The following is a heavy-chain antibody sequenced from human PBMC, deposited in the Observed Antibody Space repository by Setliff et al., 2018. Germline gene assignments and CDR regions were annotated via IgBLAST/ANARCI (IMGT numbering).Heavy chain of an antibody. V-gene: IGHV4-39*01. CDR3: ARQMSPPGMARARGFNWFDP. Sequence: SETLSLTCSASGGPISSSSYYWVWIRQPPGKGLEWIGAIFYDGNSYYNPSLKGRVTVSVDTSKNVFSLKLRSVTAADTSVYYCARQMSPPGMARARGFNWFDPWG. J-gene: IGHJ5*02. CDR2: IFYDGNS. D-gene: IGHD3-10*01. CDR1: GGPISSSSYY.